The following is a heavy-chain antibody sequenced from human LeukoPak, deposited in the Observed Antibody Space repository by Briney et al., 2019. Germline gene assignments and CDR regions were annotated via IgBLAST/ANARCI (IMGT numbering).Heavy chain of an antibody. CDR3: AKGQLWFGEAMATGYLDL. V-gene: IGHV4-59*01. CDR1: GGSISSYY. D-gene: IGHD3-10*01. CDR2: IYYSGST. Sequence: SETLSLTCTVSGGSISSYYWSWIRQPPGKGLEWIGYIYYSGSTNYNPSLRSRVTISVDTSKNQFSLKLSSVTAADTAVYYCAKGQLWFGEAMATGYLDLWGQGTLVTVSA. J-gene: IGHJ4*02.